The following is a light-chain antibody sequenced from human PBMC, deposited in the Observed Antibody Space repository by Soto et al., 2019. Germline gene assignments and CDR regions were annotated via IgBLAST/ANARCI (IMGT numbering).Light chain of an antibody. V-gene: IGKV3-20*01. J-gene: IGKJ3*01. CDR3: QQYGSSPPLT. CDR2: GIS. CDR1: ETVATN. Sequence: EVLMTQSPATLSVSPGEKATLSCWASETVATNLAWYQQKPGQAPRLLMYGISRGATGIPDRFSGSGSGTDFTLTISRLEPEDFAVYYCQQYGSSPPLTFGPGTKVDIK.